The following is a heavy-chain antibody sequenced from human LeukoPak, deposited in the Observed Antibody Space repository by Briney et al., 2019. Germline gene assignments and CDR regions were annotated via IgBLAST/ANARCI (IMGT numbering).Heavy chain of an antibody. Sequence: PWGSLRLSCAASGFTFSDYYMSWVRQAPGKGLECVSYISGVGNAIYYADSVKGRFTISRDNAKNSLYLQMNSLRVEDTAVYYCARDLEVTGLYFDNWGQGTLVTVSS. V-gene: IGHV3-11*01. D-gene: IGHD3-9*01. CDR1: GFTFSDYY. CDR2: ISGVGNAI. J-gene: IGHJ4*02. CDR3: ARDLEVTGLYFDN.